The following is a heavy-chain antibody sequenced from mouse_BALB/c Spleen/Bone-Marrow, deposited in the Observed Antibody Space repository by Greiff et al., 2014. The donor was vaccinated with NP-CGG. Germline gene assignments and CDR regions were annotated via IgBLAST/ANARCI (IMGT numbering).Heavy chain of an antibody. J-gene: IGHJ4*01. CDR2: IYPSDSYT. V-gene: IGHV1-69*02. CDR3: TRRGTGNAMDY. Sequence: QVQLQQSGAELVRPGASVKLSCKASGYTFTSYWINWVKQRPGKGLEWIGNIYPSDSYTNYNQKFKDKATLTVDKSSSTAYMQLSSPTSEDSAVYYCTRRGTGNAMDYWGQGTSVTVSS. D-gene: IGHD3-3*01. CDR1: GYTFTSYW.